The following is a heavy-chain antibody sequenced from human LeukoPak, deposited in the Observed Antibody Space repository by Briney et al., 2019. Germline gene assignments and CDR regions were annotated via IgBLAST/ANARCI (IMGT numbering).Heavy chain of an antibody. CDR3: ARIRVHSSTLNFDY. J-gene: IGHJ4*02. CDR1: GGSISSRTYY. CDR2: IYYSGST. Sequence: SETLSLTCNVSGGSISSRTYYWGWIRQPPGKGLEWIGSIYYSGSTYYNPSLKSRVTISVDTSKNQFPLKLSSVTAADTAVYYCARIRVHSSTLNFDYWGQGTLVTVSS. V-gene: IGHV4-39*01. D-gene: IGHD6-6*01.